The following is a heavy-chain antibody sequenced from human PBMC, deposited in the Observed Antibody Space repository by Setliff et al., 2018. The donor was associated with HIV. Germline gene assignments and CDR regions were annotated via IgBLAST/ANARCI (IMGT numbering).Heavy chain of an antibody. Sequence: GGSLRLSCAASGFTVSSNYMSWVRQAPGKGLEWVGFIRSKAYGGTTEYAASVKGRFTISRDNSKSIAYLQMNSLKTEDTAVYYCTRPNGGNSAGYYYFYYMDVWGKGTTVTVSS. D-gene: IGHD2-21*02. CDR2: IRSKAYGGTT. J-gene: IGHJ6*03. CDR3: TRPNGGNSAGYYYFYYMDV. V-gene: IGHV3-49*04. CDR1: GFTVSSNY.